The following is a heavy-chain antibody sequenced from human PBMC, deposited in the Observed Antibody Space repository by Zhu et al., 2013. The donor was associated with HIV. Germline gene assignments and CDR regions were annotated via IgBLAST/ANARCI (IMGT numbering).Heavy chain of an antibody. CDR2: IIPIFGTA. V-gene: IGHV1-69*06. CDR3: ARGVRGSYRFYGMDV. D-gene: IGHD1-26*01. Sequence: QVLLVQSGAEVKKPGSSVKVSCKASGGTISSYAISWVRQVPGQGLEWMGGIIPIFGTANYAQKFQGRVTITADKSTNTAYMELSSLRSEDTAVYYCARGVRGSYRFYGMDVWGQGTTVTVSS. CDR1: GGTISSYA. J-gene: IGHJ6*02.